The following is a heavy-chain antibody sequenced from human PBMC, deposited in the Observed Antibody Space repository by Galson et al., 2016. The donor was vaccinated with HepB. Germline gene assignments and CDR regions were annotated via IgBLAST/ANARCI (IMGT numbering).Heavy chain of an antibody. CDR3: ATGDHWFDY. D-gene: IGHD4-17*01. J-gene: IGHJ4*02. Sequence: SLRLSCAASGFTFNSYAISWVRQAPGKGLEWISVISASGDSTYFADSVKGRFTISRDSSKNTVYLQMNSLRAEDTAVYFCATGDHWFDYWGPGTLVTVSS. CDR2: ISASGDST. V-gene: IGHV3-23*01. CDR1: GFTFNSYA.